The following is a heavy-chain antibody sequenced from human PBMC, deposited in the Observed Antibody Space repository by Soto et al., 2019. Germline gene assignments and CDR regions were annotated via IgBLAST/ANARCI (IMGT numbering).Heavy chain of an antibody. Sequence: PSETLSLTCTVSGGSISSSTYYWGWMRQPPGKGLEWIASFFIGGNTYYNPSHKSRVTISVDTSKNQFSLKLSSVTAADTAVYYCARRYGGTLDSWGQGPLVTVSP. D-gene: IGHD4-17*01. V-gene: IGHV4-39*07. CDR2: FFIGGNT. CDR3: ARRYGGTLDS. J-gene: IGHJ4*02. CDR1: GGSISSSTYY.